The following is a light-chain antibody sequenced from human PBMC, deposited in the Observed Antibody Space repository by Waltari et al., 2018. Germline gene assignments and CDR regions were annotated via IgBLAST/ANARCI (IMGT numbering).Light chain of an antibody. V-gene: IGKV4-1*01. CDR2: WAS. CDR3: QQYYSTHPLT. Sequence: DIVMTQSPDSLAVSLGERATINCKSSQSVLYSSNNKNYLAWYQQKPGQPPKLLIYWASTRESGVPDRFSGSGSVTDFTLTISSLQAEDVAVYYCQQYYSTHPLTFGGGTKVEIK. J-gene: IGKJ4*01. CDR1: QSVLYSSNNKNY.